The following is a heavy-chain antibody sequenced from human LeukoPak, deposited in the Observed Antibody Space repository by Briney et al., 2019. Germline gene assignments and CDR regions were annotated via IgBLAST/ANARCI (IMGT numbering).Heavy chain of an antibody. CDR3: ARTRRWLDDAFDI. CDR2: IMSDGSST. D-gene: IGHD3-22*01. CDR1: GFTFSNYW. V-gene: IGHV3-74*01. Sequence: GGSLRLSCAASGFTFSNYWMHRVRQAPGRGLVWVSQIMSDGSSTNYADSVKGRFTISRDNAKNTLYLQMNSLRAEDTAVYYCARTRRWLDDAFDIWGQGTMVTVSS. J-gene: IGHJ3*02.